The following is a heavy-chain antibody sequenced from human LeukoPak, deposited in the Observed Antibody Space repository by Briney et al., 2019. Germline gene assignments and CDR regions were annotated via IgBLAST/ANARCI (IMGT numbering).Heavy chain of an antibody. CDR2: ISAYNGNT. D-gene: IGHD5-18*01. CDR1: GYTFTSYG. Sequence: ASVKVSCKASGYTFTSYGISWVRQAPGRGLEWMGWISAYNGNTNYAQKLQGRVTMTTDTSTSTAYMELRGLRSDDTAVYYCARGVRDVDTAMIIDYWGQGTLVTVSS. V-gene: IGHV1-18*04. J-gene: IGHJ4*02. CDR3: ARGVRDVDTAMIIDY.